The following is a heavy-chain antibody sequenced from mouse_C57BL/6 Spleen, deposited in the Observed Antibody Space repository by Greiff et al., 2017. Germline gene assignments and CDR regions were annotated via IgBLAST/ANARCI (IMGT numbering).Heavy chain of an antibody. CDR1: GFTLTSYG. J-gene: IGHJ4*01. CDR3: AGHERGAMDY. CDR2: IWRNGGT. V-gene: IGHV2-6-1*01. Sequence: VQLLESGPGLVAPSQSLSITCNVSGFTLTSYGVHWVRQPPGKGLEWLVVIWRNGGTTYNSALKSKQSICKDHAKSQVFLKMNSRQTEDTAMYYCAGHERGAMDYWGQGTSVTVSA.